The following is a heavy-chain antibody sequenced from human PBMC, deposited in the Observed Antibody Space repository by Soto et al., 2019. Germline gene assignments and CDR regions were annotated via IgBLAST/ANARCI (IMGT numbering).Heavy chain of an antibody. D-gene: IGHD1-26*01. CDR1: GFTFSSYE. Sequence: QPXGSLRLSCAASGFTFSSYEMNWVRQAPGKGLEWVSYISSSGSTIYYADSVKGRFTISRDNAKNSLYLQMNSLRAEDTAVYYCARDQWEQLYAAFDIWGQGTMVTVSS. J-gene: IGHJ3*02. V-gene: IGHV3-48*03. CDR3: ARDQWEQLYAAFDI. CDR2: ISSSGSTI.